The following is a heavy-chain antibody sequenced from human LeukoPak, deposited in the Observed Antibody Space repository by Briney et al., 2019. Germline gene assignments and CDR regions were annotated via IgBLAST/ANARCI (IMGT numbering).Heavy chain of an antibody. J-gene: IGHJ6*03. D-gene: IGHD3-10*01. CDR1: GFTFDDYA. Sequence: GGSLRLSCTASGFTFDDYAMHWVRQVPGKGLEWVSTTTWNGGTTYYADSIEGRFTVSRDNDKNSLYLQMRSLRAEDTAVYSCAKDSTLVRDNNAYYTRHYLDVWGRGTTVTVSS. CDR3: AKDSTLVRDNNAYYTRHYLDV. V-gene: IGHV3-43D*03. CDR2: TTWNGGTT.